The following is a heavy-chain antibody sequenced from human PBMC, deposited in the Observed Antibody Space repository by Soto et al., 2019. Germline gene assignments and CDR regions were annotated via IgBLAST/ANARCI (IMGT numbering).Heavy chain of an antibody. CDR1: GYTFTSYF. Sequence: QVQLVQSGAEVKKPGASVKVSCKASGYTFTSYFVHWVRQAPGQGLEWMGIINPSGGSTTYAQKFQARVTMTRDTSTSTVSMELSSLRSEDTAVYYCARGSFLSVAGPNEYFQHWGQGTLVTVSS. J-gene: IGHJ1*01. D-gene: IGHD6-19*01. V-gene: IGHV1-46*01. CDR3: ARGSFLSVAGPNEYFQH. CDR2: INPSGGST.